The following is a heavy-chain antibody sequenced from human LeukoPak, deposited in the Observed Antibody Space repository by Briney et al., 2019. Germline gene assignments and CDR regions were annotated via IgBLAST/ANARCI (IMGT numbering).Heavy chain of an antibody. J-gene: IGHJ4*02. CDR1: GFTFSSYS. V-gene: IGHV3-21*01. D-gene: IGHD1-1*01. CDR2: ISYSSTYI. Sequence: GGSLRLSCAASGFTFSSYSMNWVRQAPGKGLEWVSSISYSSTYIYYAASVKGRFTISRDNARNSLYLQMNSLRAEDTAVYYCASISTGNAVDFWGQGTLVTVSS. CDR3: ASISTGNAVDF.